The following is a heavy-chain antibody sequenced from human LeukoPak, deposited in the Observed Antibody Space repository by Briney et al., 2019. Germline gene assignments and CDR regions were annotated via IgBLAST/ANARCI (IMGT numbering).Heavy chain of an antibody. V-gene: IGHV3-7*01. J-gene: IGHJ4*02. CDR2: IKQDGSEK. Sequence: GGSLRLSCAASGFTFSSYEMNWVRQAPGKGLEWVANIKQDGSEKYYVDSVKGRFTISRDNAKNSLYLQMNSLRAEDTAVYCCARVIGYWGQGTLVTVSS. CDR3: ARVIGY. CDR1: GFTFSSYE.